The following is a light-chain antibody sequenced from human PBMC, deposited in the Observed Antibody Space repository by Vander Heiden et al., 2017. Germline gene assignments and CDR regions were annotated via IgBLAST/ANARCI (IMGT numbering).Light chain of an antibody. CDR2: AAS. CDR1: QGISNS. Sequence: DIQMSQSPSSVSASVGDRVTITCQASQGISNSLAWYQQKPGKAPKLLISAASSLQSGVPSRFSGSVSGTDFTLSISSLQPEDFATYFYQQANSFPITFGQGTRLEIK. J-gene: IGKJ5*01. V-gene: IGKV1-12*01. CDR3: QQANSFPIT.